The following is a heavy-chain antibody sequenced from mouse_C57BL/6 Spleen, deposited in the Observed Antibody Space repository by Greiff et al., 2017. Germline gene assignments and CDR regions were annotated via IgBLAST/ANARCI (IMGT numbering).Heavy chain of an antibody. CDR1: GYTFTSYG. Sequence: QVQLQQSGAELARPGASVKLSCKASGYTFTSYGISWVKQRTGQGLEWIGEIYPRSGNTYYNEKFKGKATLTADKSSSTAYMELRSLTSEDSAVYFCARSGAYYSNYEKGNYFDYGGQGTTLTVSS. CDR2: IYPRSGNT. CDR3: ARSGAYYSNYEKGNYFDY. D-gene: IGHD2-5*01. J-gene: IGHJ2*01. V-gene: IGHV1-81*01.